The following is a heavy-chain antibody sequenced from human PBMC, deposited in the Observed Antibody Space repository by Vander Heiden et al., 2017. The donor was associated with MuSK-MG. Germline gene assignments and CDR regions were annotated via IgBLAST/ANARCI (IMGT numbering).Heavy chain of an antibody. Sequence: QVQLQQWGAGLLKPSEPLSLTCAVYGRSFSGYYWGWIRQPPGKGLEWIGEINHSGSTNYNPSLKSRVTISVDTSKNQFSLKLSSVTAADTAVYYCARGGVRYFDWRWFDPGCQGTLVTVSS. V-gene: IGHV4-34*01. D-gene: IGHD3-9*01. J-gene: IGHJ5*02. CDR2: INHSGST. CDR1: GRSFSGYY. CDR3: ARGGVRYFDWRWFDP.